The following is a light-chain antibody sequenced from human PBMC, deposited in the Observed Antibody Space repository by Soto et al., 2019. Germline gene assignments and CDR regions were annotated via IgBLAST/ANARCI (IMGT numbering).Light chain of an antibody. CDR3: AAWDDSRIGRK. V-gene: IGLV1-44*01. J-gene: IGLJ2*01. CDR2: SNN. CDR1: SSNIGSNI. Sequence: QSVLTQPPSASGTPGQRVTISCSGSSSNIGSNIVSWYQQFPGTAPKLLIYSNNRRPSGVPDRFSGSKSGTSASLAISGLQSEDEADYYCAAWDDSRIGRKFGGGTKLTVL.